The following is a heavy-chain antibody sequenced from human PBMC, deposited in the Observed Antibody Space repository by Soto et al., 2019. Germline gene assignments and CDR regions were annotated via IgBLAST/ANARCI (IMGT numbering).Heavy chain of an antibody. CDR3: AKNADCRGGGKCIVGWFDP. Sequence: QVHLQESGPGLVEPSGTLSLTCSVSGGSMGGHDWWTWIRQPPEKGLEWIGEISPGGIATYNPSHKNRVTITIDRSKSQFSLTLNSLTAADTAMYYCAKNADCRGGGKCIVGWFDPWGQGILVTVSS. J-gene: IGHJ5*02. V-gene: IGHV4-4*02. CDR1: GGSMGGHDW. CDR2: ISPGGIA. D-gene: IGHD2-15*01.